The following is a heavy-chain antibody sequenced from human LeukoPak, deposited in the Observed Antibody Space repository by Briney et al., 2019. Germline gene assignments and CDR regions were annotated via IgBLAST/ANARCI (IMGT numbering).Heavy chain of an antibody. CDR1: GGSISSNNYY. Sequence: PSETLSLTCSVSGGSISSNNYYWGWIRQPPGKGLEWIGSMFHSGSTHYNPSLKSRVTISVDTSKNQFSLKLSSVTAADTAVYYCARLAPTHDYGDYATDYWGQGTLVTVSS. CDR2: MFHSGST. D-gene: IGHD4-17*01. V-gene: IGHV4-39*07. J-gene: IGHJ4*02. CDR3: ARLAPTHDYGDYATDY.